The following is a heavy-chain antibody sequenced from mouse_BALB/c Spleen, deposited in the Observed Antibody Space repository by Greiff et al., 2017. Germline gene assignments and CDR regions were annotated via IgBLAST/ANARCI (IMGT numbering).Heavy chain of an antibody. CDR3: TRNLYYEDAMDY. V-gene: IGHV1S22*01. CDR1: GYTFTSYW. J-gene: IGHJ4*01. D-gene: IGHD2-4*01. Sequence: LKQPGSELVRPGASVKLSCKASGYTFTSYWMHWVKQRPGQGLEWIGNIYPGSGSTNYDEKFKSKATLTVDTSSSTAYMQLSSLTSEDSAVYYCTRNLYYEDAMDYWGQGTSVTVSS. CDR2: IYPGSGST.